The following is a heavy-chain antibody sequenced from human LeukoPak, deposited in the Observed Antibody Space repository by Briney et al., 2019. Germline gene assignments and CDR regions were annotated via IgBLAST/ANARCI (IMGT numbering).Heavy chain of an antibody. J-gene: IGHJ4*02. Sequence: SGGSLRLSCAASGFTFSSYAMSWVRQAPGKGLEWVSTISGSGGSTYYADSVKGRFTISRDNSKNTLYLQMNSLRAEDTAVYYCAKRYSSGWYLGSTSLDYWGQGTLVTVSS. D-gene: IGHD6-19*01. CDR3: AKRYSSGWYLGSTSLDY. CDR1: GFTFSSYA. V-gene: IGHV3-23*01. CDR2: ISGSGGST.